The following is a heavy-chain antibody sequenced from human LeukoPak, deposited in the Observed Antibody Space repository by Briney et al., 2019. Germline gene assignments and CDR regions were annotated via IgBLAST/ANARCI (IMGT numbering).Heavy chain of an antibody. V-gene: IGHV4-38-2*01. CDR2: IYHSGST. D-gene: IGHD6-19*01. J-gene: IGHJ4*02. Sequence: SETLSLTCAVSGYSISSGYYWGWIRQPPGKGLEWIGSIYHSGSTYYNPSLKSRVTISVDTSKNQFSLKLSSVTAADTAVYYCASESSSGWTVGYWGQGTLVTVSS. CDR3: ASESSSGWTVGY. CDR1: GYSISSGYY.